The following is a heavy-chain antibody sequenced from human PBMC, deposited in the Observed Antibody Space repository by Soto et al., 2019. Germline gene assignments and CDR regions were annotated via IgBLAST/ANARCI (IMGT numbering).Heavy chain of an antibody. CDR3: ARHTPAISISDH. D-gene: IGHD2-15*01. V-gene: IGHV4-39*01. CDR1: GGSISSSSYY. CDR2: MYYSGST. Sequence: SETLSLTCTVSGGSISSSSYYWAWIRQPPGKGLEWIGNMYYSGSTYYNPSLKSRVTISVDTSKNQFSLKLSSVTAADTAVYYCARHTPAISISDHWGQGTPVTVSS. J-gene: IGHJ4*02.